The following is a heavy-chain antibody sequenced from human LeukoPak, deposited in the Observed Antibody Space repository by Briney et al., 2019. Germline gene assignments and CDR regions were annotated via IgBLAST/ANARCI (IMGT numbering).Heavy chain of an antibody. V-gene: IGHV3-74*01. CDR2: ISNDGSIT. CDR3: ARGGYSGSYYKFS. J-gene: IGHJ4*02. D-gene: IGHD6-25*01. CDR1: GFTFTDYW. Sequence: GGSLRLSCVASGFTFTDYWMRWVRQAPGKGPEWLSRISNDGSITVYADSAKGRFTVSRDNAKSFAYLEVTSLRPEDTAVYYCARGGYSGSYYKFSWGPGTLVTVAS.